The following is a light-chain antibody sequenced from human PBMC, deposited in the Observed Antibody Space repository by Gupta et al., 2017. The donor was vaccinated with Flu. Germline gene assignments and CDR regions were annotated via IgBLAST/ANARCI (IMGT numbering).Light chain of an antibody. Sequence: NNCRSSQSVLYKSNNKNYLAWYQQKPGQPPKLLIYWASTRESGVPDRLSGSGSGTDFTLTISSLQAEDVAVYYCQQYYSTPTFGQGTKVEIK. CDR2: WAS. CDR1: QSVLYKSNNKNY. J-gene: IGKJ1*01. V-gene: IGKV4-1*01. CDR3: QQYYSTPT.